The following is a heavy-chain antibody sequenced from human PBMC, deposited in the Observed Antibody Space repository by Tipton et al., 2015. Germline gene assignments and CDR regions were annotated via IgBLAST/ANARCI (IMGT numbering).Heavy chain of an antibody. V-gene: IGHV3-33*08. CDR3: ARRGRDLHYFDY. J-gene: IGHJ4*02. CDR1: GFSFRSYG. CDR2: IWSDGSGK. D-gene: IGHD2-15*01. Sequence: SLRLSCEASGFSFRSYGMHWVRRAPGKGLEWVAVIWSDGSGKYFADSVKGRSTISRDNSKNTMDLQMYNLKAEDAAVYYCARRGRDLHYFDYWGRGAQVTVSS.